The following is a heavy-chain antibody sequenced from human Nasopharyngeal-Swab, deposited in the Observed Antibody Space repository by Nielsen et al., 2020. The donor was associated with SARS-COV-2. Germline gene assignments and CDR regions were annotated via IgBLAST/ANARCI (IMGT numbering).Heavy chain of an antibody. Sequence: ASVKVSCKASGYTFTGYYMHWVRQAPGQGLEWMGRINPNSGGTNYAQKFQGRVTMTRDTSASTAYMELSSLRSEDTAVYYCVRVRSKQLVYFDYWGQGTLVTVSS. J-gene: IGHJ4*02. CDR2: INPNSGGT. CDR3: VRVRSKQLVYFDY. CDR1: GYTFTGYY. V-gene: IGHV1-2*06. D-gene: IGHD6-6*01.